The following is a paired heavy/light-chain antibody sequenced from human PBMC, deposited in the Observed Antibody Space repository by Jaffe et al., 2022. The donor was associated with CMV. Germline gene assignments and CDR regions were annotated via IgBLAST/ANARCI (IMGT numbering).Light chain of an antibody. J-gene: IGLJ3*02. V-gene: IGLV2-14*03. Sequence: QSALTQPAAVSGSPGQSITISCTGTSSDVGGHNYVSWYQQHPGKAPKLMIYDVSNRPSGVSNRFSGSKSGNTASLAISGLQAGDEADYYCCSYTTSGIWLFGGGTKLTVL. CDR2: DVS. CDR3: CSYTTSGIWL. CDR1: SSDVGGHNY.
Heavy chain of an antibody. CDR1: GFTFSNYW. Sequence: EVQLVESGGGLVQPGGSLRLSCAASGFTFSNYWMHWVRQAPGKGLVWVSRINTDGNTINYADSVKGRFTISRDDAKNTLYLQMNSLRAEDTAVYYCARAATSLGMAVAALGDWGQGTLVTVSS. J-gene: IGHJ4*02. CDR3: ARAATSLGMAVAALGD. V-gene: IGHV3-74*01. D-gene: IGHD6-19*01. CDR2: INTDGNTI.